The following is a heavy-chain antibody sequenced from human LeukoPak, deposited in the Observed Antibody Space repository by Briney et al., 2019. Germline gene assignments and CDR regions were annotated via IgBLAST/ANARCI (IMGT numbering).Heavy chain of an antibody. V-gene: IGHV1-46*01. D-gene: IGHD3-10*01. CDR1: GYTFTSYY. Sequence: ASVKVSCKASGYTFTSYYLHWVRQAPGQGPEWMGIINPSGGSTSYAQKFQGRVTMTRDTSTSTVYMELSSLRSEDTAVYYCASAPRSGYFDYWGQGTLVTVSS. CDR3: ASAPRSGYFDY. CDR2: INPSGGST. J-gene: IGHJ4*02.